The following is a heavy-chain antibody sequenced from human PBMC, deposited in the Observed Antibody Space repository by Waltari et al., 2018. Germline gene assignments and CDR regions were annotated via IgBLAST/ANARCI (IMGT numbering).Heavy chain of an antibody. J-gene: IGHJ6*02. Sequence: QVQLQQWGAGLLKPSETLSLTCAVYGGSFSGYYWSWIRQPPGKGLEWIGEINHSGSTNNTPSLKSRDTKSGDTSKNQCSLKLSSVTAADTAVYYWARGLGWSGFDNYLTQQTYYYGMDVWGQGTTVTVSS. V-gene: IGHV4-34*04. D-gene: IGHD3-3*01. CDR3: ARGLGWSGFDNYLTQQTYYYGMDV. CDR1: GGSFSGYY. CDR2: INHSGST.